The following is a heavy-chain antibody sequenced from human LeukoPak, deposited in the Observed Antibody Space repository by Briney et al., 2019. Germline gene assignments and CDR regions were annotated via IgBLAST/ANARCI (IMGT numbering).Heavy chain of an antibody. CDR3: GRGVVRGVMLAFDI. J-gene: IGHJ3*02. D-gene: IGHD3-10*01. CDR1: GGSISNSNSY. V-gene: IGHV4-39*01. Sequence: SETLSLTCTVSGGSISNSNSYWGWIRQPPGQGLAYIGTIYYSGSTYYNPSLKSPVAISVDTSKNQFSLKLSSVTAADTALYYCGRGVVRGVMLAFDIWGQGTLVTVSS. CDR2: IYYSGST.